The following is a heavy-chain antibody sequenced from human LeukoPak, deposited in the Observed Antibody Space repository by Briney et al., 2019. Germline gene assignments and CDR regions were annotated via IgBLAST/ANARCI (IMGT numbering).Heavy chain of an antibody. J-gene: IGHJ4*02. V-gene: IGHV4-61*01. CDR2: IYYSGST. CDR3: ARGHRSPLRYFDW. CDR1: GGSVSSGSYY. D-gene: IGHD3-9*01. Sequence: SETLSLTCTVSGGSVSSGSYYWSWIRQPPGKGLGWIGYIYYSGSTNYNPSLKSRVTISVDTSKNQFSLKLSSVTAADTAVYYCARGHRSPLRYFDWWGQGTLVTVSS.